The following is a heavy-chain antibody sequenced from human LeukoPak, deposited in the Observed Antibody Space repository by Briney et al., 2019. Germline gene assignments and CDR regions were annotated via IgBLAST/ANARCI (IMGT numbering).Heavy chain of an antibody. V-gene: IGHV3-30*18. CDR3: AKDQSYFYASGSNYNWFDP. D-gene: IGHD3-10*01. CDR2: ISYDGSNK. J-gene: IGHJ5*02. CDR1: GFIFSTYG. Sequence: GGSLRLSCAASGFIFSTYGMHWVRKAPGKGLEWVAVISYDGSNKYYADSVKGRFTISRDNSRDTLYLQMNSLRDEDTAVYYCAKDQSYFYASGSNYNWFDPWGQGTLVTVSS.